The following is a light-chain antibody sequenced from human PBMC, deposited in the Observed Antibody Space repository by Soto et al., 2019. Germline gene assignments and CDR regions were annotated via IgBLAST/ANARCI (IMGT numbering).Light chain of an antibody. CDR1: QNIDIF. J-gene: IGKJ4*01. CDR3: KHSYSATPLT. V-gene: IGKV1-39*01. Sequence: DIQMTQSPSSLSASVGDRVTITCRASQNIDIFLNWYQQKPGRAPNRLIDGASTLKNRVPTRFSRSGSGTDFSHTISSLQPEDFGTYYCKHSYSATPLTIGAGTKVDIK. CDR2: GAS.